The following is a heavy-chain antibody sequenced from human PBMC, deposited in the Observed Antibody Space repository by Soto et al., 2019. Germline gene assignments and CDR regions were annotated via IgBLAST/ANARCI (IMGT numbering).Heavy chain of an antibody. D-gene: IGHD3-9*01. CDR1: GFTFSSYA. CDR3: ARDLTD. CDR2: ISYDGSNK. V-gene: IGHV3-30-3*01. Sequence: PGGSMRHSCAAAGFTFSSYAMHWVRQAPGKGLEWVAVISYDGSNKYYADSVKGRFTISRDNSKNTLYLQMNSLRAEDTAVYYCARDLTDWGQGTLVTVSS. J-gene: IGHJ4*02.